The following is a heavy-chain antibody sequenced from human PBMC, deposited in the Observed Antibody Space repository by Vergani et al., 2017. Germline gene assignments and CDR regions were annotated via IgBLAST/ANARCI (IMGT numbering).Heavy chain of an antibody. CDR1: GFTSAGYA. V-gene: IGHV3-9*02. CDR2: IRWNSNSI. J-gene: IGHJ5*02. D-gene: IGHD6-6*01. Sequence: EVQLEESGGGLVLPGRSLRLSCVASGFTSAGYAMHWVRQAPGKGLEWVSGIRWNSNSIGYADSVKGCFTISRDNAKNSLYLQMNSLRAEDTALYYCAKDLGTSSGGGWFDPWGQGTLVTVSS. CDR3: AKDLGTSSGGGWFDP.